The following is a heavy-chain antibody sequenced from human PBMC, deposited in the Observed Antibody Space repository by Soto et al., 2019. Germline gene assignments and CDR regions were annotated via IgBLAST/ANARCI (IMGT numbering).Heavy chain of an antibody. CDR1: GFTFKNYD. V-gene: IGHV3-23*01. D-gene: IGHD3-10*01. CDR3: AKDRQFRSYYESAGHYNN. J-gene: IGHJ4*02. CDR2: ISGSGGVT. Sequence: EVQLLESGGGLVQPGGSLRLSCVASGFTFKNYDMRWVRQAPGKGLEWVSGISGSGGVTYYADSVKGRFTISRDNSKNTLYVQMNSLRANDTAVYYCAKDRQFRSYYESAGHYNNWGQGTLVTVSS.